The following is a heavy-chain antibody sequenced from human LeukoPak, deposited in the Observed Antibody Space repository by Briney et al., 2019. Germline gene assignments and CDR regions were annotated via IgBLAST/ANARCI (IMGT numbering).Heavy chain of an antibody. CDR3: ARHRYSSAWSVVDY. CDR2: IYYSGST. D-gene: IGHD6-19*01. Sequence: SETLSLTCTVSGASINNYYWSWIRQPPGKGLEWIGNIYYSGSTNYNPSLKGRVTISVDTSKNQFSLKLTAVTAADTAVYYCARHRYSSAWSVVDYWGQGTLVTVSS. J-gene: IGHJ4*02. CDR1: GASINNYY. V-gene: IGHV4-59*08.